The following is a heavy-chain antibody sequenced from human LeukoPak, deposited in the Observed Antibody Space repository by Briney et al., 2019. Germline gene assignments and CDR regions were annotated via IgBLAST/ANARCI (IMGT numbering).Heavy chain of an antibody. V-gene: IGHV3-11*01. CDR1: GFTFSDYY. Sequence: GGSLRLSCAASGFTFSDYYMSWIRQAPGKGLEWVSYISSSGSTIYYADSVKGRFTISRDNAKNSLYLQMNSLRAEDTAVYYCARGSVVADILTGYQTNAFDIWGQGTMVTVSS. CDR2: ISSSGSTI. J-gene: IGHJ3*02. CDR3: ARGSVVADILTGYQTNAFDI. D-gene: IGHD3-9*01.